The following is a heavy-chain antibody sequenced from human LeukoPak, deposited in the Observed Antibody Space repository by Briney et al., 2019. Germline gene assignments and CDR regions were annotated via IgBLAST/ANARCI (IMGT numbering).Heavy chain of an antibody. CDR1: GGSVSSGSYY. D-gene: IGHD5-12*01. CDR2: IYYSGST. CDR3: ASGYSGYDDAFDI. V-gene: IGHV4-61*01. Sequence: SETLSLTCTVSGGSVSSGSYYWSWIRQPPGKGLEWIGYIYYSGSTNYNPSLKSRVTISVDTSKNQFSLKLSSVTAADTAVYYCASGYSGYDDAFDIWGQGTTVTVSS. J-gene: IGHJ3*02.